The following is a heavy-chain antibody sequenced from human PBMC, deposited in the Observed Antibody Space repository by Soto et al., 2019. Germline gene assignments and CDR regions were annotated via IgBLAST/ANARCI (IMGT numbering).Heavy chain of an antibody. CDR2: ISYDGSNK. V-gene: IGHV3-30*18. D-gene: IGHD3-10*02. CDR3: AKAMFPLQGMTPVGY. J-gene: IGHJ4*02. Sequence: QVQLVESGGGVVQPGRSLRLSCAASGFTFSSYGMHWVRQAPGKGLEWVAVISYDGSNKYYADSVKGRFTISRDNSKNTLYLQMNRLRAEDTAVYYCAKAMFPLQGMTPVGYWGQGTLVTVSS. CDR1: GFTFSSYG.